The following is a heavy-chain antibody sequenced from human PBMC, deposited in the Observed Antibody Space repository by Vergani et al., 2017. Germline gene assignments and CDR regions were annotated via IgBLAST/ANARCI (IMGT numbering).Heavy chain of an antibody. J-gene: IGHJ3*02. D-gene: IGHD2-2*01. Sequence: EVQLVESGGGLVHPGGPLRLSCAASGFPFSDHYMDWLRQAPGKGLEWVGRTRNKANSYTTEYAPSVKGRFTISRDDSKNSLYLQMNSLKIENTAVYYCARLGYCSSTTCRQAFDIWGQGTMVTVSS. CDR3: ARLGYCSSTTCRQAFDI. CDR2: TRNKANSYTT. V-gene: IGHV3-72*01. CDR1: GFPFSDHY.